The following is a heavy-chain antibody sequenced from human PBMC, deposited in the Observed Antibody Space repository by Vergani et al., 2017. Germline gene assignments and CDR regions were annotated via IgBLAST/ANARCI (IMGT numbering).Heavy chain of an antibody. J-gene: IGHJ6*03. V-gene: IGHV3-30*18. CDR2: ILHDGNKK. Sequence: QVQLVESGGSVVQPGRSLRISCAASGFTFSNYGLHWVRQAPGQGLEWVAVILHDGNKKYYVDSVKGRFTISRDNSKNTLYLYMNSLRADDTAVYYCAKDPRLKEDYYYYYMDVWGKGTTVTVSS. CDR1: GFTFSNYG. CDR3: AKDPRLKEDYYYYYMDV.